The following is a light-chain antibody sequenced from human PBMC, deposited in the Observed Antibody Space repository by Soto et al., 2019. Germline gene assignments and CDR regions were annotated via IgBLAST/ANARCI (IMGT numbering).Light chain of an antibody. CDR1: QSVGRNY. V-gene: IGKV3-20*01. CDR2: AAS. Sequence: EIVLTQFPGTLSLSPGERATLSCRASQSVGRNYVAWYQQKPGLAPRVIIYAASNRASGIPDRFSGSGSGSDLTHTISRLEPEEFAVYCCQQYGTSPWAFGQGTKVEIK. J-gene: IGKJ1*01. CDR3: QQYGTSPWA.